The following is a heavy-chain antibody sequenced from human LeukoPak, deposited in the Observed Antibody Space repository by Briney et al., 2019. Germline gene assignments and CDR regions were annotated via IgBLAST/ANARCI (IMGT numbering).Heavy chain of an antibody. D-gene: IGHD5-18*01. CDR3: AKGPYSYPDY. CDR2: ISYDGSNK. CDR1: GFTFSSYG. J-gene: IGHJ4*02. V-gene: IGHV3-30*18. Sequence: GGSLRLSCAASGFTFSSYGMHWVRQAPGKGLEWVAVISYDGSNKYYADSVKGRFTISRDNSKNTLYLQMNSLRAEDTAVYYCAKGPYSYPDYWGQGILVTVSS.